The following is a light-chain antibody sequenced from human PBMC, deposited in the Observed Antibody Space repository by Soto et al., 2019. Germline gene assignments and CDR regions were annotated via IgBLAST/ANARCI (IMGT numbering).Light chain of an antibody. CDR3: QKHDGVPL. CDR2: DAS. V-gene: IGKV1-33*01. CDR1: QDISNH. Sequence: DIQLTQSPSSLSASVGDRVTITCQASQDISNHLNWYQQNPGKAPNLLIYDASDLETGAPSRFSGGGSGTFFSFSINSLQPEDIATYYCQKHDGVPLFGPGTKVEIK. J-gene: IGKJ3*01.